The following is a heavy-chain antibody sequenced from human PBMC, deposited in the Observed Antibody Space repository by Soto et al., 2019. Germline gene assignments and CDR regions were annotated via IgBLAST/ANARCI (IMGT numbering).Heavy chain of an antibody. D-gene: IGHD5-12*01. CDR1: GFSLSTSGVG. CDR2: IYCDDDK. V-gene: IGHV2-5*02. CDR3: AHKGDGYRGFKY. Sequence: QITLKESGPTLVKPTQTLTLTCTFSGFSLSTSGVGVGWIRQPPGKALEWLALIYCDDDKRYSPFMKSRLTITKDTSKNQVVITMTNMDPVDTATDYCAHKGDGYRGFKYSCQGTLVTVS. J-gene: IGHJ4*02.